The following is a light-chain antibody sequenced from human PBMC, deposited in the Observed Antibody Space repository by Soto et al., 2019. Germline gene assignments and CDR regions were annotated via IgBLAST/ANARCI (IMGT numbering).Light chain of an antibody. Sequence: EIVMTQSPATLYVSPGERATLSCRASQSVSSNLAWYQQKPGQAPRLLIYGASTRATGIPARFSGSGSGTEFTLTISNLQSEDFAVYYCQQSNNWPRTFGQGTKVEIK. CDR3: QQSNNWPRT. CDR1: QSVSSN. J-gene: IGKJ1*01. V-gene: IGKV3-15*01. CDR2: GAS.